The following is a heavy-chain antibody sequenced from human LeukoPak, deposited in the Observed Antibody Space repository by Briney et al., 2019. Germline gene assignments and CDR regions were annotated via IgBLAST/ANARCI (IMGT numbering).Heavy chain of an antibody. D-gene: IGHD2-2*01. Sequence: ASVKVSCKASGYTFTGYYMHWVRQAPGQGLEWMGWINPNSGGTNYAQKFQGRVTMTRDTSISTAYMELSRLRSDDTDVYYCAREKVIQYQLVWDYWGQGTLVTVSS. J-gene: IGHJ4*02. CDR2: INPNSGGT. CDR1: GYTFTGYY. V-gene: IGHV1-2*02. CDR3: AREKVIQYQLVWDY.